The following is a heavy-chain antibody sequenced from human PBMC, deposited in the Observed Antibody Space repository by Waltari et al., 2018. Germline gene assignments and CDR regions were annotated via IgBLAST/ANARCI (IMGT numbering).Heavy chain of an antibody. J-gene: IGHJ6*03. V-gene: IGHV1-46*01. Sequence: QVQLVQSGAEVKKPGASVKVSCKASGYTFTSYYMHWVRQAPGQGLEWMGIINPSGGSTSYAQKFQGRGTMTRDTSTSTVYMELSSLRSEDTAVYYCARGVYYDFWSGYPSPYYYYYMDVWGKGTTVTVSS. D-gene: IGHD3-3*01. CDR1: GYTFTSYY. CDR2: INPSGGST. CDR3: ARGVYYDFWSGYPSPYYYYYMDV.